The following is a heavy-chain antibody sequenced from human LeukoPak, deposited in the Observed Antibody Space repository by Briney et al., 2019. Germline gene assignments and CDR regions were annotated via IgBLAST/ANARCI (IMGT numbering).Heavy chain of an antibody. V-gene: IGHV3-11*04. D-gene: IGHD4-23*01. Sequence: GGSLRLSCAASGFTFSDYYMSWIRQAPGKGLERVSYISGRSTTIYNADSVKGRFTVSRDNAKNSLYLQMNSLRAEDTAVYYCARDSGYSGNSGYFDYWGQGTLVTVSS. CDR1: GFTFSDYY. CDR3: ARDSGYSGNSGYFDY. J-gene: IGHJ4*02. CDR2: ISGRSTTI.